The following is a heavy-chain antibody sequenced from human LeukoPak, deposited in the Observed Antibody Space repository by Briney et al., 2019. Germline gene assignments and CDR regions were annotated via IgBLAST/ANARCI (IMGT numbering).Heavy chain of an antibody. J-gene: IGHJ4*02. D-gene: IGHD2-21*02. CDR1: GYTFTGYY. V-gene: IGHV1-2*02. CDR2: INPNSGGT. Sequence: ASVNVSCKASGYTFTGYYMHWVRQAPGQGLEWMGWINPNSGGTNYAQKFQGRVTMTRDTSISTAYMELSRLRSDDTAVYYCASGGGQHRLPKELDYWGQGTLVTVSS. CDR3: ASGGGQHRLPKELDY.